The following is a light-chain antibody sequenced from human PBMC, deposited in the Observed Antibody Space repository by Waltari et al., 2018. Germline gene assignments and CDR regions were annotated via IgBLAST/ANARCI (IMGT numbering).Light chain of an antibody. CDR1: STDVVSYNL. CDR3: CSYAGSSTFSYV. V-gene: IGLV2-23*03. J-gene: IGLJ1*01. CDR2: EGS. Sequence: QSALTQPASVSGSPGQSITTSCTGTSTDVVSYNLVSWYQQHPGKAPKLMIYEGSKRPSGVSTRFSGSKSGNTASLTISGLQAEDEADYYCCSYAGSSTFSYVFGTGTKVTVL.